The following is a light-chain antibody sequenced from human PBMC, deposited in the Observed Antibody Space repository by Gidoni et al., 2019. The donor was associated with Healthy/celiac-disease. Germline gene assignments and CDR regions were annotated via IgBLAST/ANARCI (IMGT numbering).Light chain of an antibody. Sequence: DMGMTQSPLSLPVTPGEPASISCRSSQSLLHSNGYNYLDWYLQKPGQSPQLLIYLGSNRASGVPDRFSGSGSGTDFTLKIIRVEAEDVGVYYCMQALQTPWTFGQGTKVEIK. V-gene: IGKV2-28*01. CDR2: LGS. CDR1: QSLLHSNGYNY. J-gene: IGKJ1*01. CDR3: MQALQTPWT.